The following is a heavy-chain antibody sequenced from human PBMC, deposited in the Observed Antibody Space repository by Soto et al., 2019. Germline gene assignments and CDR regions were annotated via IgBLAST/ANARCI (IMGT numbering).Heavy chain of an antibody. CDR3: ARAVGYCSGGSCPTYYYYYMDV. Sequence: GASVKVSCKASAYTFTSYYMHWVRQAPGQGLEWMGIINPSGGSTSYAQKFQGRVTMTRDTSTSTVYMELSSLRSEDTAVYYCARAVGYCSGGSCPTYYYYYMDVWGKGTTVTVSS. CDR1: AYTFTSYY. D-gene: IGHD2-15*01. CDR2: INPSGGST. V-gene: IGHV1-46*03. J-gene: IGHJ6*03.